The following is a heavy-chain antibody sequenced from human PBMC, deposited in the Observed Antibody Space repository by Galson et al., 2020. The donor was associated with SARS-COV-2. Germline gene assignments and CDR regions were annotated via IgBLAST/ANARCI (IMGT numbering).Heavy chain of an antibody. V-gene: IGHV3-49*04. D-gene: IGHD3-22*01. J-gene: IGHJ4*02. Sequence: GTSLKISCIGSGFTFDDSALSWVRQDPGKGLEWVGFIRSIAYGATTEYAASVNGRFSLSRDDSKSIAYLQMNSLKTEDMAVYYCARYYFDSSVDYYYFDYWGRGTLVTVSS. CDR2: IRSIAYGATT. CDR1: GFTFDDSA. CDR3: ARYYFDSSVDYYYFDY.